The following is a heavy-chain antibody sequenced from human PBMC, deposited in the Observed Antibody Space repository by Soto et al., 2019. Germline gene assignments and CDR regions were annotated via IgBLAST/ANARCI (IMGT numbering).Heavy chain of an antibody. D-gene: IGHD4-4*01. Sequence: PSETLSLTCAVYGGSFSGYYWSWIRQPPGKGLEWIGEINHSGSTNYNPSLKSRVTISVDTSKNQFSLKLSSVTAADTAVYYWARGRDDYSNYRSGYWGQGTLVTVSS. CDR2: INHSGST. CDR1: GGSFSGYY. V-gene: IGHV4-34*01. CDR3: ARGRDDYSNYRSGY. J-gene: IGHJ4*02.